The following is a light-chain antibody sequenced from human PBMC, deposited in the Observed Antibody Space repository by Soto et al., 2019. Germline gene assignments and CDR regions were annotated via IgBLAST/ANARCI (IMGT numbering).Light chain of an antibody. CDR3: QQYNSYSPT. V-gene: IGKV1-5*03. CDR1: QSISSW. Sequence: IQMTQSPSTLSASVGDRVTITCRASQSISSWLAWYQQKPGKAPKLLIYKASGLESGVSSRFSGSGSGTEFTLTISCLQPDDFATYYCQQYNSYSPTFGKGTKV. J-gene: IGKJ1*01. CDR2: KAS.